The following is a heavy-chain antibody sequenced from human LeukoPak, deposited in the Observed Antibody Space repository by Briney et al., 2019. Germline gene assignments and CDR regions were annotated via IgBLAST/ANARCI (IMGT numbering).Heavy chain of an antibody. D-gene: IGHD1-26*01. Sequence: SGGSLRLSCAVSGFAFSSYWMHWVRQVPGKGLVWVSRINEDGRSISYADSVKGRFTISRDNAKNTLYFQMTSLRVDDTAVYYCVGGRGSYGDFWGQGTLVTVSS. CDR3: VGGRGSYGDF. CDR1: GFAFSSYW. CDR2: INEDGRSI. J-gene: IGHJ4*02. V-gene: IGHV3-74*01.